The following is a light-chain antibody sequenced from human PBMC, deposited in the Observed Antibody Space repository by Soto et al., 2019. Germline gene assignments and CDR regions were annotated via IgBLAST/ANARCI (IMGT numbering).Light chain of an antibody. CDR1: TGAVTSGHY. Sequence: QAVVTQEPSLTVSPGGTVTLTCGSSTGAVTSGHYPYWFQQKAGQAPRTLMYDTSNKQSWTPARFSGSLLGGKAALTLSGAQPEDEAEYYCLLSYSGSRSFGGGTQLTVL. CDR3: LLSYSGSRS. CDR2: DTS. V-gene: IGLV7-46*01. J-gene: IGLJ7*01.